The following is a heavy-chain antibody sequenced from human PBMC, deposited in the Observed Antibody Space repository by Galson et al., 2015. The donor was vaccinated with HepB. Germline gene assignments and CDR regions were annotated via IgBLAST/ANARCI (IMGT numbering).Heavy chain of an antibody. CDR1: GFTFSSYA. Sequence: SLRLSCAASGFTFSSYAMSWVRQAPGKGLEWVGRIKSKTDGGTTDYAAPVKGRFTISRDDSKNTLYLQMNSLKTEDTAVYYCTTENRYYYGSGSYSLWGQGTLVTVSS. CDR3: TTENRYYYGSGSYSL. CDR2: IKSKTDGGTT. V-gene: IGHV3-15*01. D-gene: IGHD3-10*01. J-gene: IGHJ4*02.